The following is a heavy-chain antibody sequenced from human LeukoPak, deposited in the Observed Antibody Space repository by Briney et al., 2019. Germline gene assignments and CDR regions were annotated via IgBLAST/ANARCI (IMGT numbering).Heavy chain of an antibody. V-gene: IGHV1-18*01. J-gene: IGHJ5*02. Sequence: ASVKVSCKASGYTFSSYGISWLRQAPGQGLEWMGWISAYNGNTNYAQKLQGRVAMTTDTSTSTAYMELRSLRSDDTAVYYCARAGYCTNGVCSSYNWFDPWGQGTLVTVSS. CDR3: ARAGYCTNGVCSSYNWFDP. D-gene: IGHD2-8*01. CDR2: ISAYNGNT. CDR1: GYTFSSYG.